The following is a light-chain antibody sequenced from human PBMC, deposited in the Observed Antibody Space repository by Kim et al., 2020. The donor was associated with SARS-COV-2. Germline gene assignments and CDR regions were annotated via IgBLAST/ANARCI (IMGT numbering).Light chain of an antibody. J-gene: IGLJ3*02. Sequence: SSELTQPPSVSVSPGQTATFTCSGDNSGDKYICWYQQKSGQSPVLDIYQHYKRPSGSSERFTGSNSGNTATLTISGTQAVDEDDYYCQAWDFNRVFGRGTQLTVL. CDR3: QAWDFNRV. CDR1: NSGDKY. CDR2: QHY. V-gene: IGLV3-1*01.